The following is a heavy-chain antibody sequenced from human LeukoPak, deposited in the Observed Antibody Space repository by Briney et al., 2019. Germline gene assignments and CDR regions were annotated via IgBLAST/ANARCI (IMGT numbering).Heavy chain of an antibody. J-gene: IGHJ1*01. D-gene: IGHD3-16*01. Sequence: PRGSLRLSCAASGFTFTTCAMSWVRQAPGKGLEWVSSISETGGGTYYADSVKGRFTISRDNSQSTVYLQMSSLRVDDTALYYCVKDRIRGDSYWGQGTLVTVSS. CDR1: GFTFTTCA. CDR3: VKDRIRGDSY. CDR2: ISETGGGT. V-gene: IGHV3-23*01.